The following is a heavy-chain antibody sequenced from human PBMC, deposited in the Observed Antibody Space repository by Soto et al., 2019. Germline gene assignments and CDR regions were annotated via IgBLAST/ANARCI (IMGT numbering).Heavy chain of an antibody. V-gene: IGHV3-53*01. Sequence: PGGSLRLSCAASGFTLAKYTMGWVRQAPGKGLEWVAESYSTGGTEYADSVKGRFTIFRDNSKNTLFLQMNYLVVEDTALYYCARDRERDGIRTFDSWGQGTLVTVSS. CDR2: SYSTGGT. J-gene: IGHJ4*02. CDR3: ARDRERDGIRTFDS. D-gene: IGHD3-3*02. CDR1: GFTLAKYT.